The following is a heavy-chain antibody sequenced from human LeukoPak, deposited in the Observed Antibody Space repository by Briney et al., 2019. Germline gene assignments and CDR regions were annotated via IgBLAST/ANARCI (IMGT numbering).Heavy chain of an antibody. CDR1: GGSISSDY. CDR2: IYSSGST. J-gene: IGHJ4*02. D-gene: IGHD4/OR15-4a*01. CDR3: ARGPLLGDDYDPPFRY. V-gene: IGHV4-4*07. Sequence: SETLSLTCTVSGGSISSDYWSWIRQPAGKGLEWIGRIYSSGSTIYNPSLKSRVTISVDTSKNQFSLKLSSVTAADTAVYYCARGPLLGDDYDPPFRYWGQGTLVTVSS.